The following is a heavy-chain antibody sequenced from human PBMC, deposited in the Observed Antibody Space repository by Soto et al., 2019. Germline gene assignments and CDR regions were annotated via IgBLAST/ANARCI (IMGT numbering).Heavy chain of an antibody. CDR3: AKGEVRGIIPSYFDY. CDR2: ISSSSSYI. J-gene: IGHJ4*02. D-gene: IGHD3-10*01. Sequence: NPGGSLRLSCAASGFTFSSYSMNWVRQAPGKGLEWVSSISSSSSYIYYADSVKGRFTISRDNAKNSLHLQMNSLRAEDTAVYYCAKGEVRGIIPSYFDYWGLGTLVTVSS. CDR1: GFTFSSYS. V-gene: IGHV3-21*01.